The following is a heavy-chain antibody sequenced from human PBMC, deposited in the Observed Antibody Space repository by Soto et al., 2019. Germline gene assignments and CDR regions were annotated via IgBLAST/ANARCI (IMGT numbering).Heavy chain of an antibody. CDR1: GFTFSSYA. V-gene: IGHV3-23*01. D-gene: IGHD6-13*01. Sequence: GGSLRLSCAASGFTFSSYAMSWVRQAPGKGLEWVSAISGSGGSTYYADSVKGRFTISRDNSKNTLYLQMNSLRAEDTAVYYCAKRTTGDSNPRKYYYGMDGWGQGTTVIVYS. CDR2: ISGSGGST. J-gene: IGHJ6*02. CDR3: AKRTTGDSNPRKYYYGMDG.